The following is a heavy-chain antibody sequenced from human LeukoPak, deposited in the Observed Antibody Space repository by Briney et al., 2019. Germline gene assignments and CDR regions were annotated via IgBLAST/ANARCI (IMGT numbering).Heavy chain of an antibody. CDR3: AKGGYYDSSGSDAFDI. CDR2: ISWSSGSI. CDR1: GFTFDDYA. Sequence: PGGSLRLSCAASGFTFDDYAMHWVRQAPGKGLEWVSGISWSSGSIGYADSVKGRFTISRDNAKNSLYLQMNSLRAEDTALYYCAKGGYYDSSGSDAFDIWGQGTMVTVSS. D-gene: IGHD3-22*01. V-gene: IGHV3-9*01. J-gene: IGHJ3*02.